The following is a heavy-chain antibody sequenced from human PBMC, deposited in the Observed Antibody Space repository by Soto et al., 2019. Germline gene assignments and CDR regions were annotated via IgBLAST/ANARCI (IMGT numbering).Heavy chain of an antibody. D-gene: IGHD3-16*02. Sequence: GASVKVSCEASGYTFTSYAMHWVRQAPGQRLEWMGWINAGNGNTKYSQKFQGRVTITRDTSASTAYMELSSLRSEDTAVYYCARAPFMITFGGVIVKVPNYWGQGTLVTVSS. CDR2: INAGNGNT. V-gene: IGHV1-3*01. J-gene: IGHJ4*02. CDR1: GYTFTSYA. CDR3: ARAPFMITFGGVIVKVPNY.